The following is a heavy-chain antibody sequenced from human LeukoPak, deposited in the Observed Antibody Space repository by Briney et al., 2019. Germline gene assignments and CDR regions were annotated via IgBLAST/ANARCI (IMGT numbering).Heavy chain of an antibody. Sequence: GGSLRLSCAASGFTFSRFWMNWVRQAPGKGLEWVANIKEDGSKENYVDSVKGRFIISRDNAKNSLFLQMHSLTAEDTAVYYCAREPGYSSSFWTPLDYWGQGILVTVSS. V-gene: IGHV3-7*03. CDR2: IKEDGSKE. J-gene: IGHJ4*02. CDR3: AREPGYSSSFWTPLDY. D-gene: IGHD2-2*01. CDR1: GFTFSRFW.